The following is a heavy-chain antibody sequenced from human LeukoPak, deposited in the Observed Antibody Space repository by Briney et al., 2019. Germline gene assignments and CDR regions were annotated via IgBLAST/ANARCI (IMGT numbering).Heavy chain of an antibody. V-gene: IGHV4-59*01. CDR1: GGSISSYY. Sequence: SETLSLTCTVSGGSISSYYWSWIRQPPGKGLEWIGYIYYSGSTNYNPSLKSRVTISVDTSKNQFSLKLSSVTAADTVVYYCARVSGATRGFDYWGQGTLVTVSS. CDR2: IYYSGST. J-gene: IGHJ4*02. D-gene: IGHD1-26*01. CDR3: ARVSGATRGFDY.